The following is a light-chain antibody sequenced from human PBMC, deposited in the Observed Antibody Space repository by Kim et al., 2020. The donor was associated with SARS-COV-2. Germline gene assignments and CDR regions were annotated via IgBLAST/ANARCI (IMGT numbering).Light chain of an antibody. Sequence: ASVRDRVTITCRASQSINTWLAWYQQKPGKAPKPLIYKASSLESGVPSRFSGSGSGTEFTLTISSLQPDDFATYYCQKYNTYPITFGQGTRLEIK. CDR1: QSINTW. CDR2: KAS. CDR3: QKYNTYPIT. J-gene: IGKJ5*01. V-gene: IGKV1-5*03.